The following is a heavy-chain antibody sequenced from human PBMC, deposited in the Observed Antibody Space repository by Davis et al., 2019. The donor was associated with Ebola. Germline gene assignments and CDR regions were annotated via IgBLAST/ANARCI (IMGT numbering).Heavy chain of an antibody. V-gene: IGHV3-30-3*01. Sequence: GESLKISCAASGFTFSSYAMHWVRQAPGKGLEWVAVISYDGSNKYYADSVKGRFTISRDNSKNTLYLQMNSLRAEDTAVYYCARGLGLYYYYGMDVWGQGTTVTVPS. CDR1: GFTFSSYA. CDR2: ISYDGSNK. D-gene: IGHD6-19*01. CDR3: ARGLGLYYYYGMDV. J-gene: IGHJ6*02.